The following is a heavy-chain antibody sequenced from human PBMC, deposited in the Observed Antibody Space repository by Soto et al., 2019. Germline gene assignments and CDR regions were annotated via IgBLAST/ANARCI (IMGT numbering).Heavy chain of an antibody. V-gene: IGHV3-30*18. CDR3: AKQESDCNDHYDC. CDR2: ISYDVTDV. Sequence: QVQLVESGGGVVQPGRSLRLSCAASGFSFSSYGMHWVRQAPGKGREWVAMISYDVTDVYYADSVKGRFTFSRDNSKNAVYLQMTSQRAEDTDGYYCAKQESDCNDHYDCRGQGNLATVST. CDR1: GFSFSSYG. J-gene: IGHJ4*02. D-gene: IGHD1-1*01.